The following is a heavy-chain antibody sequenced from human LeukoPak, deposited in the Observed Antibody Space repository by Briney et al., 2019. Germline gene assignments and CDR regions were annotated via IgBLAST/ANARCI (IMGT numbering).Heavy chain of an antibody. CDR2: ISSDGGGT. CDR3: VNYGMDV. J-gene: IGHJ6*02. Sequence: GGSLRLSCAASGFTFSMYAMHWVRQAPGKGLEYVSAISSDGGGTYYANSVKGRFTISRDNSKNTLYLQMGSLRAEDMAVYYCVNYGMDVWGQGTTVTVSS. CDR1: GFTFSMYA. V-gene: IGHV3-64*01.